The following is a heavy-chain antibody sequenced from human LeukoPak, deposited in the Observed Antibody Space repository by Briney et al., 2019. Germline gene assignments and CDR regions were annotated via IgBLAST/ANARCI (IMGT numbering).Heavy chain of an antibody. CDR2: IYYSGST. CDR1: GGSISSYY. V-gene: IGHV4-59*01. CDR3: ARGQLRYFDWLLSFDY. J-gene: IGHJ4*02. Sequence: SETLSLTCTVSGGSISSYYWSWIRQPPGKGLEWIGYIYYSGSTNYNPSLKSRVTISVDTSKNQFSLKPSSVTAADTAVYYCARGQLRYFDWLLSFDYWGQGTLVTVSS. D-gene: IGHD3-9*01.